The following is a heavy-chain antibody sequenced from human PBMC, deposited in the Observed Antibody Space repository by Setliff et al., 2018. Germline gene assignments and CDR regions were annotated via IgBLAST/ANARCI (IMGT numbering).Heavy chain of an antibody. CDR1: GGSISSQD. J-gene: IGHJ4*02. CDR2: VYSSGIT. V-gene: IGHV4-59*11. D-gene: IGHD5-18*01. Sequence: KASETLSLTCTVSGGSISSQDWSWIRQPPGKGLEWIGYVYSSGITNYNPSLKSRVTMSVDTSKNQFSLKLSSVTAADTAVYYCARETTAWGYVDTAMVTFIDQWGQGTLVTVSS. CDR3: ARETTAWGYVDTAMVTFIDQ.